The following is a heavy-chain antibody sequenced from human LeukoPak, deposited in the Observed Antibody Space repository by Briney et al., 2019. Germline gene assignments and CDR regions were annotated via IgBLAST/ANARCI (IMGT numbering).Heavy chain of an antibody. Sequence: GASLRLSCAASGFTFRNYAMSWVRQAPGKGLEWVSAIGGRGGGTYYADSVKGRFTVSRDDSKNTLYPQMNTLRAEDTAVYYCAKWGDYDILTGYYDSGYWGQGTLVTVSS. CDR3: AKWGDYDILTGYYDSGY. D-gene: IGHD3-9*01. J-gene: IGHJ4*02. CDR2: IGGRGGGT. V-gene: IGHV3-23*01. CDR1: GFTFRNYA.